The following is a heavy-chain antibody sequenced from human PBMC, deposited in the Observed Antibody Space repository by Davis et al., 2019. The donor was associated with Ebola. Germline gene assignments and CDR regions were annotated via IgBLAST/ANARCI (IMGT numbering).Heavy chain of an antibody. CDR3: ARWFRGLDY. CDR2: IYSSGST. J-gene: IGHJ4*02. V-gene: IGHV4-39*01. D-gene: IGHD3-10*01. CDR1: GGSISSSSYY. Sequence: PSETLSLTCTVSGGSISSSSYYWGWVRQSPGKGLEWIESIYSSGSTHYNPSLKSRVTMSVDTSQKQFSLKLNSVTAADTAVYYCARWFRGLDYWGQGTLVTVSS.